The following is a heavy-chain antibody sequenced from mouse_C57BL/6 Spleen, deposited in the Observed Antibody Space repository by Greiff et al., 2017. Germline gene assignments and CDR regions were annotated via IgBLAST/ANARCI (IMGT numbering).Heavy chain of an antibody. CDR2: INPNNGGT. CDR1: GYTFTDYH. V-gene: IGHV1-22*01. J-gene: IGHJ1*03. D-gene: IGHD1-1*01. Sequence: QLQQSGPELVKPGASVKMSCKASGYTFTDYHMHWVKQSHGKSLEWIGYINPNNGGTSYNQKFKGKATLTVNKSSSTAYMELRSLTSEDSAVYYCARGGGSSSYWYFDVWGTGTTVTVSS. CDR3: ARGGGSSSYWYFDV.